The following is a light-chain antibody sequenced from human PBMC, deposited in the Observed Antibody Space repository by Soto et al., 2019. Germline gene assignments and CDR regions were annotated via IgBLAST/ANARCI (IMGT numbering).Light chain of an antibody. J-gene: IGLJ2*01. Sequence: QSALTQPASVSGSPGQSVTISCTGTSSDIGAYNYVSWYQQHPGKGPKLIIYDLTHRPSGVSTRFSGSKSGNTASLTISGLQTEDEADYYCSSFTITSIRGVFGGGTKVTVL. CDR3: SSFTITSIRGV. CDR1: SSDIGAYNY. CDR2: DLT. V-gene: IGLV2-14*03.